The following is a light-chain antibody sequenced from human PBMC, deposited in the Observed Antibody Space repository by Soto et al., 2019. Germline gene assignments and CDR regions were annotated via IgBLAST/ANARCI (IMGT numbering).Light chain of an antibody. Sequence: DIQMTQSPSTLSASVGDRVTITCRASQYISAWLAWYQQKPGTAPKLLIYDASTLQRGVPSSFSGSGVGTEFTLTISSLQTDDFATYFCQQYTSFSPSSTFAQGTKLEIK. CDR3: QQYTSFSPSST. J-gene: IGKJ2*01. V-gene: IGKV1-5*01. CDR2: DAS. CDR1: QYISAW.